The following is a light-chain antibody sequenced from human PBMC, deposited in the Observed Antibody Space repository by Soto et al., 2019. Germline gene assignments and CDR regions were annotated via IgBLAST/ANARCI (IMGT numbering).Light chain of an antibody. Sequence: ETVMTQSEATLSVSPGERATLSCRASESVSNNLVWYQQKPGQAPRLLIYGASTRVTGIPARFSGSGSGTEFTLTISNLQSEDFAVYYCQQYKNWPRTFGQGTKAEIK. CDR1: ESVSNN. CDR2: GAS. J-gene: IGKJ1*01. V-gene: IGKV3-15*01. CDR3: QQYKNWPRT.